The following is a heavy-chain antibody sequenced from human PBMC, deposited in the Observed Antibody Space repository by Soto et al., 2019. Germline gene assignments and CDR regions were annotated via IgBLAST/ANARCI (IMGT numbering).Heavy chain of an antibody. D-gene: IGHD2-2*01. CDR1: GYMFVTFG. CDR2: INTSNGDT. V-gene: IGHV1-18*04. Sequence: QVQLVQSGPEVTKPGASVKVSCKASGYMFVTFGVTWVRQAPGQGLEWMGWINTSNGDTKYAPKLQGRLTLTIDTSTSTASMELRSLRSDDTAMYFCARGGLSRGNWFDPWGQGTLVTVSS. J-gene: IGHJ5*02. CDR3: ARGGLSRGNWFDP.